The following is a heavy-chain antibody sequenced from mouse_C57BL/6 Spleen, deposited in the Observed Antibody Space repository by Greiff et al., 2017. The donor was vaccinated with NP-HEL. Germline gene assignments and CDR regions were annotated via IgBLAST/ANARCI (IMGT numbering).Heavy chain of an antibody. J-gene: IGHJ4*01. Sequence: VQLQQSGAELVKPGASVKMSCKASGYTFTSYWITWVKQRPGQGLEWIGDIYPGSGSTNYNEKFKSKATLTVDTSSSTAYMQLSSLTSEDSAVYYCARWDLTTVVAKGVMDYWGQGTSVTVSS. D-gene: IGHD1-1*01. CDR1: GYTFTSYW. V-gene: IGHV1-55*01. CDR3: ARWDLTTVVAKGVMDY. CDR2: IYPGSGST.